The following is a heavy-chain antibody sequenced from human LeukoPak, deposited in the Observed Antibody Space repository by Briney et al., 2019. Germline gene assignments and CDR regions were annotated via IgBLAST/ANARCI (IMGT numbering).Heavy chain of an antibody. CDR2: INHSGST. Sequence: SETLSLTCAVYGGSYSGYYWSWIRQPPGKGLEWIGEINHSGSTNYNPSLKSRVTISVGTSKNQFSLKLSSVTAADTAVYYCARLRPCSGGSCYTDYWGQGTLVTVSS. D-gene: IGHD2-15*01. J-gene: IGHJ4*02. CDR3: ARLRPCSGGSCYTDY. CDR1: GGSYSGYY. V-gene: IGHV4-34*01.